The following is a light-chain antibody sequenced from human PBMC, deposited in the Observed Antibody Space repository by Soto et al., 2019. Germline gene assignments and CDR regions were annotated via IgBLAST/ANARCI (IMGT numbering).Light chain of an antibody. Sequence: QCVLTRPPSASGSPGEGVTISCTGTSSDVGGYNYVSWYQQYPGRAPKLMIYEVTKRPSGVPDRFSGSKSGNTASLTVSGLQAEDEADYYCSSYAASNNFYFVFGGGTKVTVL. CDR2: EVT. CDR1: SSDVGGYNY. CDR3: SSYAASNNFYFV. J-gene: IGLJ3*02. V-gene: IGLV2-8*01.